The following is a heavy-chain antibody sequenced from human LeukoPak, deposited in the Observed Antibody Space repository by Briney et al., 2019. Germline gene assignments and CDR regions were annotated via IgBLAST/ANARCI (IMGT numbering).Heavy chain of an antibody. V-gene: IGHV3-53*01. D-gene: IGHD1-26*01. J-gene: IGHJ4*02. CDR2: IYSGGTT. CDR1: GFTVSSNY. CDR3: ASLRSTHYHFDY. Sequence: GGSLRFSCAASGFTVSSNYMSWVRQAPGKGLEWVSVIYSGGTTYYADSVKGRFTISRDNSKNMLYLQMNSLTAEDTAVYYCASLRSTHYHFDYWGQGTLVTVSS.